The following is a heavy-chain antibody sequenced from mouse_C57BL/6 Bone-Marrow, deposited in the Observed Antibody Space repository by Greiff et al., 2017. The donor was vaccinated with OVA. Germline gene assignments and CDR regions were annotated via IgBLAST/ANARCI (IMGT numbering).Heavy chain of an antibody. V-gene: IGHV14-4*01. CDR1: GFNIKDDY. CDR2: IDPENGDT. D-gene: IGHD2-4*01. Sequence: EVQLQQSGAELVRPWASVKLSCTASGFNIKDDYMHWVKQRPEQGLEWIGWIDPENGDTEYASKFQGKATITADTSSNTAYLQLSSLTSEDTAVYYCTTLDYSYAMDYWGQGTSVTVSS. J-gene: IGHJ4*01. CDR3: TTLDYSYAMDY.